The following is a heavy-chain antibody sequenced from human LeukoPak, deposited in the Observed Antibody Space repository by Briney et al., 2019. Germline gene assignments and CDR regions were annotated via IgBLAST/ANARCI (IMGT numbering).Heavy chain of an antibody. CDR2: IIPIFGTA. CDR1: GGTFSSYA. D-gene: IGHD2-21*01. V-gene: IGHV1-69*01. J-gene: IGHJ6*03. Sequence: SVKVSCKASGGTFSSYAISWVRQAPGQGLEWMGGIIPIFGTANYAQKFQGRVTITADESTSTAYMELSSLRSEDTAVYYCARLVIAIQRTNYYYYMDVWGKGTTVTVSS. CDR3: ARLVIAIQRTNYYYYMDV.